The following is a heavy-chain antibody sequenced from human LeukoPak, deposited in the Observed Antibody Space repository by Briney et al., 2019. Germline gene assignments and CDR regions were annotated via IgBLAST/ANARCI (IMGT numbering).Heavy chain of an antibody. CDR1: GYTLTGYY. J-gene: IGHJ4*02. Sequence: ASVKVSCKASGYTLTGYYLHWVRQAPGQGLEWMGWINPNTGAAHSAQKFQGRITMTRDTSISTAYMDLSRLRSDDTAVYYCARDRVGSGWPRPYYFEVWGQGTLVTVSS. D-gene: IGHD6-19*01. CDR3: ARDRVGSGWPRPYYFEV. CDR2: INPNTGAA. V-gene: IGHV1-2*02.